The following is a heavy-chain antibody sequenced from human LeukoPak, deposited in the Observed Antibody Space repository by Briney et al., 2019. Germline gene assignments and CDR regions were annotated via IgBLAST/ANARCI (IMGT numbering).Heavy chain of an antibody. V-gene: IGHV4-34*01. CDR1: GGSFSGYY. CDR3: ARVGTAGRKYYFDY. D-gene: IGHD3-10*01. CDR2: INHSGST. Sequence: SETLSLTCAVYGGSFSGYYWSWIRQPPGRGLEWIGEINHSGSTNYNPSLKSRVTISVDTSKNQFSLKLSSVTAADTTVYYCARVGTAGRKYYFDYWGQGTLVTVSS. J-gene: IGHJ4*02.